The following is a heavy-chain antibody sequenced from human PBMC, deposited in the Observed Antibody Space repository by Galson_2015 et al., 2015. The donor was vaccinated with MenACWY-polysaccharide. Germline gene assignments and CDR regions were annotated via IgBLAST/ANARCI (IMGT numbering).Heavy chain of an antibody. CDR3: ARDSSGSVIPAGEVGVFDY. V-gene: IGHV1-18*01. CDR2: ISAYNGNT. J-gene: IGHJ4*02. CDR1: GYTFTSYG. Sequence: SVKVSCKASGYTFTSYGISWVRQAPGQGLEWMGWISAYNGNTNYAQKLQGRVTMTTDTSTCTAYMELRSLRSDDTAVYYCARDSSGSVIPAGEVGVFDYWGQGTLVTVSS. D-gene: IGHD3-22*01.